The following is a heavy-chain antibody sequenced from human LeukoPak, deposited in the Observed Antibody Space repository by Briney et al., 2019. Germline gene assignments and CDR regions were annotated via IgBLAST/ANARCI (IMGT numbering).Heavy chain of an antibody. Sequence: ASVKVSCKTSGYTFTSYYFHWVRHAPGQGLEWMGIINPSGGSTSYAQKFQGRVTMTRDTSTSTVYMELSSLSSEDTAVYYCARALYCSGSSCYSSASDYWDRGTLVTVSS. D-gene: IGHD2-15*01. V-gene: IGHV1-46*01. J-gene: IGHJ4*02. CDR1: GYTFTSYY. CDR3: ARALYCSGSSCYSSASDY. CDR2: INPSGGST.